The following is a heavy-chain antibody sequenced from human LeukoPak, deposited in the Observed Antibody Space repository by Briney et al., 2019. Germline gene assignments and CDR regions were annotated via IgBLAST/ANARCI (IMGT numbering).Heavy chain of an antibody. J-gene: IGHJ3*02. D-gene: IGHD2-15*01. CDR1: GGSISSSSYY. V-gene: IGHV4-39*02. Sequence: SETLSLTCTVSGGSISSSSYYWGWIRQPPGKGLEWIGSIYYSGSTYYNPSLKSRVTISVDTSKNQFSLKLSSVTAADTAVYYCARDTVLNAFDIWGQGTMVTVSS. CDR2: IYYSGST. CDR3: ARDTVLNAFDI.